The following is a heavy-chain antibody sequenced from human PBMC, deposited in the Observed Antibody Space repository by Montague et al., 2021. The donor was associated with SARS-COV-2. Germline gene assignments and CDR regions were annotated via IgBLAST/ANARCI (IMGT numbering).Heavy chain of an antibody. J-gene: IGHJ3*02. CDR3: ARVQGITMIVVVIGAFDI. CDR2: IYYSGNT. V-gene: IGHV4-31*03. D-gene: IGHD3-22*01. CDR1: GGSISSGGYY. Sequence: TLSLTCTVSGGSISSGGYYWSWIRQHPGKGLEWIGYIYYSGNTYYNPSLKSRVTISVDTSKNQFSLKLSSATAADTAVYYCARVQGITMIVVVIGAFDIWGQGTMVTVSS.